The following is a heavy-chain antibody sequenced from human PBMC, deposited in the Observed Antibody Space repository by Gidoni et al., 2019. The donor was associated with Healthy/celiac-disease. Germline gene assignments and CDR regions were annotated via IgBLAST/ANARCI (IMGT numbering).Heavy chain of an antibody. D-gene: IGHD4-4*01. J-gene: IGHJ6*02. CDR2: ISYDGSNK. V-gene: IGHV3-30-3*01. CDR3: ARDRNYEGVWYYYYGMDV. CDR1: AFTFSSYA. Sequence: QVQLVESGGGVVQPGRSLRVSCAASAFTFSSYAMHWVRQAPGKGLELVAVISYDGSNKYYADSVKGRFTISRDNSKTTLYLQMNSLRAEDTAVYYCARDRNYEGVWYYYYGMDVWGQGTTVTVSS.